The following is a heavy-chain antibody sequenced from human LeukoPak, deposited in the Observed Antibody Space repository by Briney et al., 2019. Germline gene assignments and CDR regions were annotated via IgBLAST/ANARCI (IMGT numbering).Heavy chain of an antibody. D-gene: IGHD3-3*01. CDR2: IYYSGST. J-gene: IGHJ5*02. CDR1: GYSISSGYY. Sequence: SETLSLTCTVSGYSISSGYYWGWIRQPPGKGLEWIGSIYYSGSTYYNPSLKSRVTISVDTSKNQFSLKLSSVTAADTAVYYCARSGDYDFWSGYYTGNWFDPWGQGTLVTVSS. CDR3: ARSGDYDFWSGYYTGNWFDP. V-gene: IGHV4-38-2*02.